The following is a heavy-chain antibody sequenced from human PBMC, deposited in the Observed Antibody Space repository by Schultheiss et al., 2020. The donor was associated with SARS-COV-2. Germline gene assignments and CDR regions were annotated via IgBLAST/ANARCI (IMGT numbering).Heavy chain of an antibody. CDR1: GFTFSSYG. V-gene: IGHV3-30*18. D-gene: IGHD2-21*02. Sequence: GESLKISCAASGFTFSSYGMHWVRQAPGKGLEWVAVISYDGSNKYYADSVKGRFTISRDNSKNTLYLQMNSLRAEDTAVYYCAKAGCGGDCFDLDYWGQGTLVTVSS. CDR2: ISYDGSNK. J-gene: IGHJ4*02. CDR3: AKAGCGGDCFDLDY.